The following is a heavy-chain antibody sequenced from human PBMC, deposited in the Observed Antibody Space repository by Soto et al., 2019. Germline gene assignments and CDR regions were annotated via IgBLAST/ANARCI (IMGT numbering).Heavy chain of an antibody. V-gene: IGHV3-11*06. J-gene: IGHJ6*02. Sequence: PGGSLRLSCAASGFIFRDFYMSWIRQVPGKGLEWLSKISSSSSSTDYADSVKGRFTISRDNAKNSLYLQMSSLRAEDTAVYYCARDRGGGYIFGGHYGMDVWGQGTTVTVSS. CDR3: ARDRGGGYIFGGHYGMDV. CDR1: GFIFRDFY. D-gene: IGHD3-9*01. CDR2: ISSSSSST.